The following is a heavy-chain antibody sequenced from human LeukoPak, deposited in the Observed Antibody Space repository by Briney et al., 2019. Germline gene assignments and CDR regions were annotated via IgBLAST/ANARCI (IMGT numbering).Heavy chain of an antibody. CDR2: IYHSGST. Sequence: SETLSLTCAVSGGSLSSSNWWSWVRQPPGKGLEWIGEIYHSGSTNYNPSLKSRVTISVDKSKNQFSLKLSSVTAADTAVYYCASHPTYYDFWSGPKGFYLDYWGQGTLVTVSS. V-gene: IGHV4-4*02. J-gene: IGHJ4*02. D-gene: IGHD3-3*01. CDR1: GGSLSSSNW. CDR3: ASHPTYYDFWSGPKGFYLDY.